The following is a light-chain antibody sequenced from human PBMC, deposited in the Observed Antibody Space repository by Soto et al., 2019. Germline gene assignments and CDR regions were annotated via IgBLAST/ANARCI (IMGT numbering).Light chain of an antibody. CDR3: QQYISYPIT. V-gene: IGKV1D-16*01. Sequence: IQMTQSPSSLSASVGDRVTITFRASQGIAKSLAWYQQKPEKAPKSLIYAASNLQSGVPSRFSGSGSGTEFTLTISSLQPEDFATYYCQQYISYPITFGQGTRLEI. CDR2: AAS. CDR1: QGIAKS. J-gene: IGKJ5*01.